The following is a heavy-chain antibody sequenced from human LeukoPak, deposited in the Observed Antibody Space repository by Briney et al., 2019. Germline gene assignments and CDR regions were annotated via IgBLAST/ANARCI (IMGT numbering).Heavy chain of an antibody. CDR1: GFTFSSYA. CDR2: ISGSGGST. Sequence: PGGSLRLSCAASGFTFSSYAMSWVRQAPGKGLEWVSAISGSGGSTYYADSVKGRFTISRDNSKNTLYLQMNSLRAEDTAVYYCAKDLLGVLHSSGSFDYWGQGTLVTVSS. CDR3: AKDLLGVLHSSGSFDY. V-gene: IGHV3-23*01. D-gene: IGHD3-22*01. J-gene: IGHJ4*02.